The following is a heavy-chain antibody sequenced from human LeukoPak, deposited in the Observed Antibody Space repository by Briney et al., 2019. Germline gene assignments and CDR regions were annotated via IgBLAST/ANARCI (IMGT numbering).Heavy chain of an antibody. Sequence: ASVKVSCTVSGSTLTELSMHWVRQAPGEGLEWMGGFDPEDGEAIYAQKFQGRVTMTEDTSTDTVYMELSSLRSEDTAVYYCATDFLGFDPWGQGTLVTVSS. J-gene: IGHJ5*02. CDR2: FDPEDGEA. V-gene: IGHV1-24*01. CDR3: ATDFLGFDP. CDR1: GSTLTELS. D-gene: IGHD2/OR15-2a*01.